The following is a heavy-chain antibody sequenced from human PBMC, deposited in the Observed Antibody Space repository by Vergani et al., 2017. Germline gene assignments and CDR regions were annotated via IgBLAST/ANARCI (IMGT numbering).Heavy chain of an antibody. J-gene: IGHJ5*02. CDR3: ARQYTVEWLVKGGWMDP. D-gene: IGHD6-19*01. CDR2: IYYSGST. Sequence: QLQLQESGPGLVKPSATLSLTCSVSGASIRSSNYYWGWIRQPPGKGLEWIACIYYSGSTYYNPSLKSRVTISVDTSKNQFSLKLSSVTAAETAVYFCARQYTVEWLVKGGWMDPWGQGILVTVSS. V-gene: IGHV4-39*01. CDR1: GASIRSSNYY.